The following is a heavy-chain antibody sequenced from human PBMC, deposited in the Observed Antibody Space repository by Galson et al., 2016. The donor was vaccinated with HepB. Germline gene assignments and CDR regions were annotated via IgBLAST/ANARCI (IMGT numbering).Heavy chain of an antibody. J-gene: IGHJ1*01. D-gene: IGHD3-10*01. Sequence: SLRLSCAASRFSLSSYVMSWVRQAPGKGLEWVSTISGNGVGTYYADSVKGRFTISRDNSRNTLYVQMNSLRAEDTAVYYCAKGGYGSGTYYNAIQHWGQGTVVTVSS. CDR3: AKGGYGSGTYYNAIQH. CDR1: RFSLSSYV. CDR2: ISGNGVGT. V-gene: IGHV3-23*01.